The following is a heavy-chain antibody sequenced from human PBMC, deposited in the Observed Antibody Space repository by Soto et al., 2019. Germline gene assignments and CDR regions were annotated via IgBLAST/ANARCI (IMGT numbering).Heavy chain of an antibody. J-gene: IGHJ4*02. CDR2: ISAHNGNT. CDR1: GYTFTSYG. D-gene: IGHD1-1*01. Sequence: QVHLVQSGAEVKKPGASGKVSCKPSGYTFTSYGITWVRQAPGQGLEWMGWISAHNGNTDYAQKLQGRVIVTRDTSTSTAYMELRSLRSDDTAVYYCARGRYGDYWGQGALVTVSS. CDR3: ARGRYGDY. V-gene: IGHV1-18*01.